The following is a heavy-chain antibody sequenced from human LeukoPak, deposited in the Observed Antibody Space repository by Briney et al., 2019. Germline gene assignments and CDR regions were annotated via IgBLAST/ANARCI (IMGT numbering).Heavy chain of an antibody. J-gene: IGHJ4*02. D-gene: IGHD6-13*01. CDR1: GFTFSSYS. CDR2: ISSGGGTI. CDR3: ARVSIAAAGRGSFDY. Sequence: GGSLRLSCAASGFTFSSYSMNWVRQAPGKGLEWVSYISSGGGTIYYADSVKGRFTISRDNAKNSLYLQMNSLRAEDTAVYYCARVSIAAAGRGSFDYWGQGTLVTVSS. V-gene: IGHV3-48*01.